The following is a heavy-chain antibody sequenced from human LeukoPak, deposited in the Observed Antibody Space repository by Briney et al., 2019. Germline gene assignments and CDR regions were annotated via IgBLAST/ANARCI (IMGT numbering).Heavy chain of an antibody. CDR3: ARDLGSGIAARFDY. CDR2: INPNSGGT. J-gene: IGHJ4*02. Sequence: GASVKVSCKASGDTFTGYYMHWVRQAPGQGLEWMGWINPNSGGTNYAQKFQGRVTMTRDTSISTAYMELSRLRSDDTAVYYCARDLGSGIAARFDYWGQGTLVTVSS. CDR1: GDTFTGYY. D-gene: IGHD6-13*01. V-gene: IGHV1-2*02.